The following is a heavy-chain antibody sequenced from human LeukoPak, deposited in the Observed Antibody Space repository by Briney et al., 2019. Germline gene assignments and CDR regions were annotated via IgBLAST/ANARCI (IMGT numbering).Heavy chain of an antibody. CDR1: GYTFTSYG. J-gene: IGHJ4*02. CDR3: ARATYYYDSSGYSLGLSGLD. D-gene: IGHD3-22*01. Sequence: GASVKVSCKASGYTFTSYGISWVRQAPGQGLEWMGGIIPIFGTANYAQKFQGRVTITADESTSTAYMELSSLRSEDTAVYYCARATYYYDSSGYSLGLSGLDWGQGTLVTVSS. CDR2: IIPIFGTA. V-gene: IGHV1-69*13.